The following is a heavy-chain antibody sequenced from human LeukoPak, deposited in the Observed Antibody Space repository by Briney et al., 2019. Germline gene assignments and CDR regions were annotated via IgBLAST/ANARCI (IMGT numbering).Heavy chain of an antibody. CDR3: ARTLTIVVVPAAVIAFDI. J-gene: IGHJ3*02. D-gene: IGHD2-2*01. Sequence: SETLSLTCTVSGDSISSGGYYWSWIRQPPGKGLEWIGYIYHSGSTYYNPSLKSRVIISVDRSKSQFSLKLSSVTAADTAVYYCARTLTIVVVPAAVIAFDIWGQGTMVTVSS. CDR2: IYHSGST. V-gene: IGHV4-30-2*01. CDR1: GDSISSGGYY.